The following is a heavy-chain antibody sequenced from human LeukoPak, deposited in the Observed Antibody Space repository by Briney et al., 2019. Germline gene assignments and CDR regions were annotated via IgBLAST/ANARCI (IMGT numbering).Heavy chain of an antibody. D-gene: IGHD5-18*01. V-gene: IGHV1-18*01. CDR1: GYTFTSYG. J-gene: IGHJ2*01. CDR2: ISAYNGNT. Sequence: ASVKVSSKASGYTFTSYGISWVRQAPGQGLEWMGWISAYNGNTNYAQKLQGRVTMTTGTSTSTAYMELRSLRSDDTAVYYCARDIPRGYSYGLSHYWYFDLWGRGTLVTVSS. CDR3: ARDIPRGYSYGLSHYWYFDL.